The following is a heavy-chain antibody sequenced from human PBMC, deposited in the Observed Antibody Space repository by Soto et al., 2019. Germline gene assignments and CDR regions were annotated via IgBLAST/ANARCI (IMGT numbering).Heavy chain of an antibody. V-gene: IGHV3-21*01. CDR1: GFTFSSYS. Sequence: EVQLVESGGGLVKPGGSLRLSCAASGFTFSSYSMNWVRQAPGKGLEWVSSISSSSSYIYYADSVKGRFIIARDNAKNSLYLQMNSLRAEDTAVYYCARDSRVDMTTINDYWGQGNLDTVSS. CDR3: ARDSRVDMTTINDY. D-gene: IGHD4-4*01. CDR2: ISSSSSYI. J-gene: IGHJ4*02.